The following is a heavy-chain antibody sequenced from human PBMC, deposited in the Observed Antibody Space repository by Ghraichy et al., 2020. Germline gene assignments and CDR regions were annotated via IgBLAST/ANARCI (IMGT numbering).Heavy chain of an antibody. CDR2: INSDGGGV. Sequence: GGSLRLSCAASGFTCSTSWMHWVRLAPGKGLVWVSRINSDGGGVAYADSVKGRFTISRDNAKNTLYLQLNSLRAEDTAVYFCARGYDIWGQGTMVTVSS. CDR1: GFTCSTSW. V-gene: IGHV3-74*01. J-gene: IGHJ3*02. CDR3: ARGYDI.